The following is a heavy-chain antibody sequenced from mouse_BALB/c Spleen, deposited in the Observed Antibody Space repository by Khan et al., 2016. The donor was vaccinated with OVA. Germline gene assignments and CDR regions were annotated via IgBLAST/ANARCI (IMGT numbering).Heavy chain of an antibody. D-gene: IGHD2-13*01. V-gene: IGHV1-37*01. CDR1: GYSFTGYT. Sequence: EVQLQESGPELVKPGASMKMSCKASGYSFTGYTMNWVKQSHVKNLEWIGLINPYNGGTAYNQKFRGKATLTVDKSSNTAYMELLSLTSEDSAVYYCVRSASYGDYVEAWFAYWGQGTLVTVSA. J-gene: IGHJ3*01. CDR2: INPYNGGT. CDR3: VRSASYGDYVEAWFAY.